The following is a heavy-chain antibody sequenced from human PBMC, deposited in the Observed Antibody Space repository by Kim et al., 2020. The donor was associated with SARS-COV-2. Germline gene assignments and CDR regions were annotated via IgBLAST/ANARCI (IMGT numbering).Heavy chain of an antibody. D-gene: IGHD2-15*01. V-gene: IGHV4-59*08. Sequence: TPSLKSRVTISVDTSKNQFARKVSSVTAADTAVYYWARQPPCSGGSCYSWGQGTLVTVSS. CDR3: ARQPPCSGGSCYS. J-gene: IGHJ4*02.